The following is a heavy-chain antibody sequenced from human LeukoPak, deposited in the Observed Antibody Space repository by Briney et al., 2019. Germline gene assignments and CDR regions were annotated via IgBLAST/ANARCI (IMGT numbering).Heavy chain of an antibody. CDR1: GFTFSSYA. J-gene: IGHJ4*02. V-gene: IGHV3-23*01. CDR3: AKGGRYTWFDY. D-gene: IGHD5-18*01. Sequence: GGSLRLSCAASGFTFSSYAMSWVRQAPGKGLEWVSTISDSGGYTYYADSVKGRFTISRDNSMDTLFLQMNTLRAEDTAVYYCAKGGRYTWFDYWGQGTLATVSS. CDR2: ISDSGGYT.